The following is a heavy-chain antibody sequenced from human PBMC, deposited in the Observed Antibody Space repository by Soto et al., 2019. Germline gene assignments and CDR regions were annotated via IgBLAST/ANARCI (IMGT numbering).Heavy chain of an antibody. Sequence: SETLSLTCTVSGGSISSGGYYWAWFRQPPGGGLEWTGSIYYSGRTYYNPSLKSRVTISVDTSQTQFSLKLTSVTAADTAVYYCASRTSSGWYDSWGQGTLVTVSS. CDR1: GGSISSGGYY. CDR2: IYYSGRT. J-gene: IGHJ5*01. D-gene: IGHD6-19*01. CDR3: ASRTSSGWYDS. V-gene: IGHV4-39*01.